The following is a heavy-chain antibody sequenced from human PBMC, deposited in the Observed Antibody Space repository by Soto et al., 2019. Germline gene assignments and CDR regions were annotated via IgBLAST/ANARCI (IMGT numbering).Heavy chain of an antibody. CDR3: ARGNRGAFDL. V-gene: IGHV3-74*01. CDR2: IHSDGSST. D-gene: IGHD4-4*01. J-gene: IGHJ3*01. CDR1: GFTFSYYW. Sequence: EVQLVESEGGLVQPGGSLRLSCEASGFTFSYYWMHWVGQAPGQGLVWVSRIHSDGSSTTYADSVKGRFTISRDNAKNTLYLQMNRLRAEDTAVYYCARGNRGAFDLWGQGTMVTVSS.